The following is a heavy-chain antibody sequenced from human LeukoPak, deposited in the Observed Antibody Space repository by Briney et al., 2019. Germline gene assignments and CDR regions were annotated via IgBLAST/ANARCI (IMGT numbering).Heavy chain of an antibody. J-gene: IGHJ4*02. CDR1: GFTFDDYG. CDR3: AKDYNLNDFDY. V-gene: IGHV3-43*02. CDR2: ISSDGSRT. Sequence: GGSLRLSCVASGFTFDDYGMHWVRQAPGKGLEWVAFISSDGSRTDYVDSVRGRFTISGDDHKKSLFLQMNSLRTEDTASYFCAKDYNLNDFDYWGQGTLVAVSS. D-gene: IGHD1-14*01.